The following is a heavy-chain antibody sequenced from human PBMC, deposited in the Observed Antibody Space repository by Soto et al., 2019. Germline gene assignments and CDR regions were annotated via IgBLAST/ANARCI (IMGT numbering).Heavy chain of an antibody. CDR1: GFTFSSYA. V-gene: IGHV3-23*01. CDR2: ISDSGDTT. J-gene: IGHJ6*02. Sequence: PGGSLILSCAASGFTFSSYAVTWVRQAPGKGLEWVSGISDSGDTTYYADSVRGRFTISRDNSKNILYVQMKSLRAEDTAVYYCARFLGWLAEGYYQYYGMDVWGQGTTVTVSS. D-gene: IGHD6-19*01. CDR3: ARFLGWLAEGYYQYYGMDV.